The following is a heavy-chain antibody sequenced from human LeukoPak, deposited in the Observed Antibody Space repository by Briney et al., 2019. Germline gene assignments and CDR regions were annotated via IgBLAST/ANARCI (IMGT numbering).Heavy chain of an antibody. V-gene: IGHV3-23*01. Sequence: GGSLRLSCAASGFTFSSYAMSWVRQAPGKGLEWVSAISGSGGSTYYAASAKGRFTISRDNSKNTLYLQMNSLRAEDTAVYYCAKVEGGPMNYDFWSGYILRWGQGTLVTVSS. CDR3: AKVEGGPMNYDFWSGYILR. J-gene: IGHJ4*02. CDR2: ISGSGGST. CDR1: GFTFSSYA. D-gene: IGHD3-3*01.